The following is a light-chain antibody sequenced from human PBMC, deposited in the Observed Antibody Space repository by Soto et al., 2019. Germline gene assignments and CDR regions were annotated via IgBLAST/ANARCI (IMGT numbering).Light chain of an antibody. CDR2: EAF. CDR3: QHYYRYSK. Sequence: DIQMTQSPSTLSASVGDRVTITCRASQSISSWLAWYQQKPGKAPKLRIYEAFSLKSGVPSRFSGSGSGTEFTLTARSLQPDDLATYYCQHYYRYSKFCLGAKVESK. V-gene: IGKV1-5*01. CDR1: QSISSW. J-gene: IGKJ1*01.